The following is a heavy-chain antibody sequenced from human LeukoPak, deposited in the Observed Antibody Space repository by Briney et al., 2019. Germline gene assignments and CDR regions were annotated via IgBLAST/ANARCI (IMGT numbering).Heavy chain of an antibody. CDR2: IIPMFGTA. Sequence: GASVKVSCKASGGMFSSYAISWVRQAPGQGLEWMGGIIPMFGTANYAQKFQGRVTITADKSTSTAYMELSSLRSEDTAVHYCARGDAGGSGTLYGAFDIWGQGTMVTVSS. D-gene: IGHD3-10*01. CDR1: GGMFSSYA. V-gene: IGHV1-69*06. J-gene: IGHJ3*02. CDR3: ARGDAGGSGTLYGAFDI.